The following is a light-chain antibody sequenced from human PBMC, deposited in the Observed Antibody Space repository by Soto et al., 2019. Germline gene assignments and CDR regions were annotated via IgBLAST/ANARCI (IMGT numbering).Light chain of an antibody. J-gene: IGLJ1*01. CDR3: SPYTSSSTLPYV. Sequence: QSALTQPASVSGSPGQSITISCTGTSSDVGGYNYVSWYQQHPGKAPKLMIYDVSNRPSGVSNRFSGSKSGNTASLTISGLQAEDEADSYCSPYTSSSTLPYVFGTGTKLTVL. CDR2: DVS. V-gene: IGLV2-14*01. CDR1: SSDVGGYNY.